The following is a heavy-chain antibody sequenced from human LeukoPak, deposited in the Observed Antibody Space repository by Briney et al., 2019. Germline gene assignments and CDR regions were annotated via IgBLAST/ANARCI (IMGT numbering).Heavy chain of an antibody. V-gene: IGHV3-30*04. Sequence: GRSLRLSCAASGFTFSSYAMHWVRQAPGKGLEWVAVISYDGSNKYYADSVKGRFTISRDNSKNTLYLQMNSLRAEDTAVYYCARKRGYSYGYGFDYWGPGTLVTVSS. CDR1: GFTFSSYA. CDR2: ISYDGSNK. CDR3: ARKRGYSYGYGFDY. J-gene: IGHJ4*02. D-gene: IGHD5-18*01.